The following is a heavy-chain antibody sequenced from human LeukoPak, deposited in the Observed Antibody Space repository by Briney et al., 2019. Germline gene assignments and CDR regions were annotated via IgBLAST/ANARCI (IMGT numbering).Heavy chain of an antibody. D-gene: IGHD4-17*01. V-gene: IGHV4-59*12. CDR2: IYYSGST. CDR3: ARTETTVTTFDDY. CDR1: GGSISSYY. J-gene: IGHJ4*02. Sequence: SETLSLTCTVSGGSISSYYWSWIRQPPGKGLEWIGYIYYSGSTNYNPSLKSRVTISVDTSKNQFSLKLSSVTAADTAVYYCARTETTVTTFDDYWGQGTLVTVSS.